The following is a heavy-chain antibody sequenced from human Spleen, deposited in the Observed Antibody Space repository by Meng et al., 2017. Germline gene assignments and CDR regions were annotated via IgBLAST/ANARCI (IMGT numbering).Heavy chain of an antibody. CDR2: IDPHRGGA. V-gene: IGHV1-2*06. D-gene: IGHD3-3*01. Sequence: ASVKVSCKASGYTFTGYSLHWVRQAPGQGLEWLGRIDPHRGGANSAQKFQGRVTMTSDTSNSTAYLELSSLRSDDTAVYYCARHPYNFWNSYGNSNYNYGLDVWGPGTTVTVSS. J-gene: IGHJ6*02. CDR3: ARHPYNFWNSYGNSNYNYGLDV. CDR1: GYTFTGYS.